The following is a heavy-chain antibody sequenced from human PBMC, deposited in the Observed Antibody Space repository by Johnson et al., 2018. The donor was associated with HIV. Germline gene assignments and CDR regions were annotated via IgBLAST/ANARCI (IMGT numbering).Heavy chain of an antibody. CDR2: MSSDGSNK. Sequence: QVQLVESGGGAVQPGKSLRLYCAASEFTFSTYVMHWVRQAPGKGLEWVAVMSSDGSNKYYADSVKGRFTISRDNSKKTLYLQMNSLRAEDTAVYYCARDHLRCAFDIWGQGTIVTVSS. CDR1: EFTFSTYV. V-gene: IGHV3-30-3*01. CDR3: ARDHLRCAFDI. J-gene: IGHJ3*02. D-gene: IGHD4-17*01.